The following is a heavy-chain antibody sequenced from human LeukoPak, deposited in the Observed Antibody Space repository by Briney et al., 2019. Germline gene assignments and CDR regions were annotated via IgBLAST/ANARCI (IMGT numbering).Heavy chain of an antibody. Sequence: ASVKVSCKASGYTFTSYYMNWVRQAPGQGLEWMGIINPSGGSTIYAQKFQGRVTMTEDTSTDTAYMELSSLRSEDTAVYYCATDPGPGYYYYGMDVWGQGTTVTVSS. CDR1: GYTFTSYY. CDR3: ATDPGPGYYYYGMDV. V-gene: IGHV1-46*01. J-gene: IGHJ6*02. CDR2: INPSGGST.